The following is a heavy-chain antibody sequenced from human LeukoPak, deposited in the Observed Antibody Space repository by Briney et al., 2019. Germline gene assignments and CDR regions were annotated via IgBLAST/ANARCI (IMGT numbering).Heavy chain of an antibody. CDR3: AKDWYNSLNYFDY. CDR1: GFTFSSYA. D-gene: IGHD1-1*01. Sequence: GGSLGLSCAASGFTFSSYAMSWVRQAPGKGLEWVSAISATASNTYYADSVKGRFTISRDNSKSTLYLQMNSLRVDDTAVYYCAKDWYNSLNYFDYWGQGSLVTVSS. V-gene: IGHV3-23*01. CDR2: ISATASNT. J-gene: IGHJ4*02.